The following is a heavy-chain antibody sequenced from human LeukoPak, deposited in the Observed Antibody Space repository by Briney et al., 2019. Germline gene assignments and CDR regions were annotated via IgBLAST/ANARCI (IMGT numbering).Heavy chain of an antibody. V-gene: IGHV3-7*01. J-gene: IGHJ4*02. CDR1: GFTFSSYW. Sequence: PGGSLRLSCAASGFTFSSYWMSWVRQAPGKGLEWVANIKQDGSEKHYVDSVKGRFTISRDNAKNSLYLQMNSLRAEDTAVYYCARDWQWLVGVPLGDYWGQGTLVTVSS. CDR2: IKQDGSEK. D-gene: IGHD6-19*01. CDR3: ARDWQWLVGVPLGDY.